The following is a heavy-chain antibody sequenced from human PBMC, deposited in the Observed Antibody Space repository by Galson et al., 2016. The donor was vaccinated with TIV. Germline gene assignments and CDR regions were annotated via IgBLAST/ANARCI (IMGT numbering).Heavy chain of an antibody. Sequence: SVKVSCKASGYIFINYYIHWVRQAPGQGLEWLGWFNPDSGATQYAQKFQVRVTMTRDTSISTAYMELRRLISDDTAVYYCSRVNWARAFDYWGQGTQVTVSS. CDR3: SRVNWARAFDY. CDR1: GYIFINYY. J-gene: IGHJ4*02. CDR2: FNPDSGAT. D-gene: IGHD7-27*01. V-gene: IGHV1-2*02.